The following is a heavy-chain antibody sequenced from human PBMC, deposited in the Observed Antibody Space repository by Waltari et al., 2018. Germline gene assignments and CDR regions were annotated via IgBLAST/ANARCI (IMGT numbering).Heavy chain of an antibody. CDR1: DYSVNSRHY. Sequence: QLQESGPGLVEPSETLSLTCVVSDYSVNSRHYWVWIRQPPGKGLEWIASIYYTGSTYYNPSLKSRVTISVDKFKTLFSLKLNYVTAADTAVYYCARDPSQFSSDWYFDIWGLGTMVTVSS. D-gene: IGHD6-13*01. CDR2: IYYTGST. V-gene: IGHV4-38-2*02. CDR3: ARDPSQFSSDWYFDI. J-gene: IGHJ3*02.